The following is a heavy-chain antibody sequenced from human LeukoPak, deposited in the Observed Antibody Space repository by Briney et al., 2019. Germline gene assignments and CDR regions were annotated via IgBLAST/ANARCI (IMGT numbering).Heavy chain of an antibody. CDR3: ARYCSSTSCHRDAFDI. Sequence: PSETLSLTCAVSGGSISSGGYSWSWVRQPPGKGLGWLVYIYHSGSTYYNPSLKSRVTISVDRSKNQFSLKLSSVTAADTAVYYCARYCSSTSCHRDAFDIWGQGTMVTVSS. J-gene: IGHJ3*02. CDR1: GGSISSGGYS. CDR2: IYHSGST. D-gene: IGHD2-2*01. V-gene: IGHV4-30-2*01.